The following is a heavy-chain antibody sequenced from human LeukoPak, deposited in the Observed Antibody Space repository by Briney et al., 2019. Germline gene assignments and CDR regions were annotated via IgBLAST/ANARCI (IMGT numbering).Heavy chain of an antibody. D-gene: IGHD1-7*01. J-gene: IGHJ5*02. CDR1: GFTFSSYA. V-gene: IGHV3-23*01. CDR2: ISGSGGST. Sequence: GGSLRLSCAASGFTFSSYAMSWVRQAPGKGLEWVSAISGSGGSTYYADSVKGRFTISRDNSKRTLYLQMNSLRAEDTAVYYCAKMGAGTTSRWFDPWGQGTLVTVSS. CDR3: AKMGAGTTSRWFDP.